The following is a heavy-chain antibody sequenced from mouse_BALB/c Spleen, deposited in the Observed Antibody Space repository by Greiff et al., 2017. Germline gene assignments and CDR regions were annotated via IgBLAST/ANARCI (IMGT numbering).Heavy chain of an antibody. CDR2: ISSGGSYT. V-gene: IGHV5-6-4*01. CDR1: GFTFSSYT. J-gene: IGHJ2*01. Sequence: EVKLMESGGGLVKPGGSLKLSCAASGFTFSSYTMSWVRQTPEKRLEWVATISSGGSYTYYPDSVKGRFTISRDNAKNTLYLQMSSLKSEDTAMYYCTREKYGDYWGQGTTLTVSS. D-gene: IGHD2-10*02. CDR3: TREKYGDY.